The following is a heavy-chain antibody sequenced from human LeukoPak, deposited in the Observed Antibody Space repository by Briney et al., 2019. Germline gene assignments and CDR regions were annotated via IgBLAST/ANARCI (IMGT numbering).Heavy chain of an antibody. CDR1: GYTFTSYY. D-gene: IGHD3-22*01. J-gene: IGHJ4*02. CDR2: INPSGGST. Sequence: ASVKVSCKASGYTFTSYYMHWVRQAPGQGLEWMGIINPSGGSTGYAQKFQGRVTMTRDTSTSTVYMELSSLRSEDTAVYYCARDPHYYDSSGSAHDYWGQGTLVTVSS. V-gene: IGHV1-46*01. CDR3: ARDPHYYDSSGSAHDY.